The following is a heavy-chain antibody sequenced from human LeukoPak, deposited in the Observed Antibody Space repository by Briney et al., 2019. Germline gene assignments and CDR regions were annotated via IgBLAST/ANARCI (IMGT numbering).Heavy chain of an antibody. CDR2: ISAYNGNT. D-gene: IGHD2-2*01. V-gene: IGHV1-18*01. Sequence: ASVKVSCKASGYTFTSYGISWVRQAPGQGLEWMGWISAYNGNTNYAQKLQGRVTMTTDTSTSTAYMELRSLRSDDTAVYYCARDFRLEYQLLSDDWSDPWGQGTLVTVSS. CDR3: ARDFRLEYQLLSDDWSDP. J-gene: IGHJ5*02. CDR1: GYTFTSYG.